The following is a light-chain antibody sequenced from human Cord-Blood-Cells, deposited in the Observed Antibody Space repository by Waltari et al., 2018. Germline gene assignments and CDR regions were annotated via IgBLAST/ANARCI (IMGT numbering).Light chain of an antibody. V-gene: IGLV3-19*01. CDR2: GKK. CDR3: NSRDSSCWA. Sequence: SSELTQDPAVSVALGQTVRITCQGDSLRSYYASWYQQKPGQAPVLVIYGKKNRPSGIPVQFSGYSSGNTASLIITGAQAEDEADYYCNSRDSSCWAFGGGTTLPVL. J-gene: IGLJ3*02. CDR1: SLRSYY.